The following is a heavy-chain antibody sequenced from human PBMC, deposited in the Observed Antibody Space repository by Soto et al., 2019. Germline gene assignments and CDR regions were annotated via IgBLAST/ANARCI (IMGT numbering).Heavy chain of an antibody. CDR2: ISGSGGST. J-gene: IGHJ6*02. CDR1: GFTFSSYA. CDR3: AKDQEAPGGPQDYYYYGMDV. V-gene: IGHV3-23*01. D-gene: IGHD2-15*01. Sequence: GGSLRLSCAASGFTFSSYAMSWVRQAPGKGLEWVSAISGSGGSTYYADSVKGRFTISRDNSKNTLYLQMNSLRAEDTAVYYCAKDQEAPGGPQDYYYYGMDVWGQGTTVTVSS.